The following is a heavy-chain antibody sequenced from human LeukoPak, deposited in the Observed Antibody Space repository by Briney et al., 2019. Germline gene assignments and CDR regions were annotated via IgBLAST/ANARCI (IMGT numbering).Heavy chain of an antibody. CDR1: GFTFSSYA. Sequence: GGSLRLSCAASGFTFSSYAIHWVRQAPGKGLEWVAVIWYDGSNKYYADSVKGRFTISRDISNNTLYLQMNSLRVEDTAVYYCARDRGYTQDYWGQGTLVTVSS. D-gene: IGHD5-12*01. CDR3: ARDRGYTQDY. J-gene: IGHJ4*02. CDR2: IWYDGSNK. V-gene: IGHV3-33*01.